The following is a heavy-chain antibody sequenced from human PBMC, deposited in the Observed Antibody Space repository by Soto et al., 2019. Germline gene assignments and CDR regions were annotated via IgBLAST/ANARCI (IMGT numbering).Heavy chain of an antibody. D-gene: IGHD3-22*01. Sequence: QVQLVESGGGVVQPGKSLRLSCAASGFSFSSYGMHWVRQAPGKGLEWVAVIWYDGSNEDYADSVKGRFAISRDNSKKTLYLQMNSLRADDTAVYYCARDRDYYDNSGYALDIWGEGTVVTVSS. V-gene: IGHV3-33*01. CDR1: GFSFSSYG. CDR3: ARDRDYYDNSGYALDI. CDR2: IWYDGSNE. J-gene: IGHJ3*02.